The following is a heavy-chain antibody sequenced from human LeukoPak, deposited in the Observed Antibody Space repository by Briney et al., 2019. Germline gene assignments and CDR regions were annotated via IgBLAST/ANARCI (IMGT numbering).Heavy chain of an antibody. J-gene: IGHJ4*02. CDR3: ARKGRGSWYVDY. CDR2: ISSSSSYI. D-gene: IGHD6-13*01. V-gene: IGHV3-21*01. Sequence: GGSLGLSCAASGFTFSSYSMNWVRQAPGKGLEWVSSISSSSSYIYYADSVKGRFTISRDNAKNSLYLQMNSLRAEDTAVYYCARKGRGSWYVDYWGQGTLVTVSS. CDR1: GFTFSSYS.